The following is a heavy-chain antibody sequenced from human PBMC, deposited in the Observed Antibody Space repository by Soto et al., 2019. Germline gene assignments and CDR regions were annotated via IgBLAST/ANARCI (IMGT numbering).Heavy chain of an antibody. Sequence: SVKVSCKASGGTFSSYAISWVRQAPGQGLEWMGGIIPIFGTANYAQKFQGRVTITADESTSTAYMELSSLRSEDTAVYYCASNWNVLDYYYYGMDFWGQGTTVTVSS. D-gene: IGHD1-20*01. CDR3: ASNWNVLDYYYYGMDF. CDR2: IIPIFGTA. CDR1: GGTFSSYA. V-gene: IGHV1-69*13. J-gene: IGHJ6*02.